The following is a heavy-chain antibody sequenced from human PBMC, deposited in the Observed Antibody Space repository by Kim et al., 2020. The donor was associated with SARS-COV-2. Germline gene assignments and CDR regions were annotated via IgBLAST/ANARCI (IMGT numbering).Heavy chain of an antibody. Sequence: GGSLRLSCAASGFTFSSYGMHWVRQAPGKGLEWVAVISYDGSNKYYADSVKGRFTISRDNSKNTLYLQMNSLRAEDTAVYYCAKDGGTYDSSGYSFDYWGQGTLVTVSS. D-gene: IGHD3-22*01. CDR1: GFTFSSYG. CDR3: AKDGGTYDSSGYSFDY. J-gene: IGHJ4*02. V-gene: IGHV3-30*18. CDR2: ISYDGSNK.